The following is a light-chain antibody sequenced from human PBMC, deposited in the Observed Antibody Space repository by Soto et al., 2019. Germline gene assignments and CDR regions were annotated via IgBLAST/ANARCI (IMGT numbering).Light chain of an antibody. CDR3: SSYTRSSTLYV. J-gene: IGLJ1*01. CDR1: SSDVGAYKH. Sequence: QSALTQPRSVSGSPGQSVSISCTGTSSDVGAYKHVSWYQYHPGKAPKLLIFDVTKRPSGVPDRFSGSKSGNTASLTISGLQAEDEADYYCSSYTRSSTLYVFGTGTQLTVL. V-gene: IGLV2-11*01. CDR2: DVT.